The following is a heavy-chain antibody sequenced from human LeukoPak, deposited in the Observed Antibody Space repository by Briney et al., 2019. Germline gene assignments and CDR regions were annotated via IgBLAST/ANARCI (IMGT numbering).Heavy chain of an antibody. Sequence: PSETLSLTCTVSGGSISSSSYYWGWIRQPPGKGLEWIGSIYYSGSTYYNPSLKSRVTISVDTSKNQFSLKLSSVTAADTAVYYCARQTGYSGYDYYFDYWGQGTLVTVSS. CDR1: GGSISSSSYY. D-gene: IGHD5-12*01. J-gene: IGHJ4*02. CDR2: IYYSGST. CDR3: ARQTGYSGYDYYFDY. V-gene: IGHV4-39*01.